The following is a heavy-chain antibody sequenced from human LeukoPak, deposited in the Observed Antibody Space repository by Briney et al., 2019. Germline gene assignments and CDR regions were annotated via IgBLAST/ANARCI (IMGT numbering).Heavy chain of an antibody. J-gene: IGHJ4*02. CDR2: IYYSGST. Sequence: SETLSLTCTVSGGSISSGDYYWSWIRQPPGKGLEWIGYIYYSGSTYYNPSLKSRVTISVDTSKNQFSLKLSSVTAADTAVYYCARGAGDTAMLEDYWGQGTLVAVSS. D-gene: IGHD5-18*01. V-gene: IGHV4-30-4*08. CDR1: GGSISSGDYY. CDR3: ARGAGDTAMLEDY.